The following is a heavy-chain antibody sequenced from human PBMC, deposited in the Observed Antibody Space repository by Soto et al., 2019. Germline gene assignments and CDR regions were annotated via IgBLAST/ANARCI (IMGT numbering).Heavy chain of an antibody. CDR3: AREEIVGKRGAFDI. CDR2: IYYIGSTT. CDR1: GDAMSGYY. V-gene: IGHV4-59*01. J-gene: IGHJ3*02. D-gene: IGHD3-22*01. Sequence: SETLSLTCPVSGDAMSGYYWSWIRQPPGKGLEWIAYIYYIGSTTNYNPSLKSRVTISVDTSISTAYMELSRLRSDDTAVYYCAREEIVGKRGAFDIWGQGTMVTVSS.